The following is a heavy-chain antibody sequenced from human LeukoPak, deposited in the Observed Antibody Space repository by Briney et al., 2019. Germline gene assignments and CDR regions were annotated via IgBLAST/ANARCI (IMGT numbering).Heavy chain of an antibody. J-gene: IGHJ6*03. CDR2: ISYDGSNK. Sequence: GGSLRLSCAASGFTFSSYAMHWVRQAPGKGLEWVAVISYDGSNKYYADSVKGRFTISRDNSKNTLYLQMNSLRAEDTAVYYCARDRRGCITGTLVCYMDVWGKGTTVTVSS. CDR1: GFTFSSYA. CDR3: ARDRRGCITGTLVCYMDV. D-gene: IGHD1-20*01. V-gene: IGHV3-30*07.